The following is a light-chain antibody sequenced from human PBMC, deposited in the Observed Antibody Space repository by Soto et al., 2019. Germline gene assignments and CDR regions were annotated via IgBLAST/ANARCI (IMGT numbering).Light chain of an antibody. V-gene: IGKV1-5*03. Sequence: DIQMTQSPSSLSASVGDRVTITCRASQSIKNWLAWYQQKPGEAPKLLIYKASTLESGVPSRFSGSGSGTEFTLTISCLQPDDVATYHCQQYNSYPLTFGGGTKVDIK. CDR1: QSIKNW. CDR2: KAS. J-gene: IGKJ4*01. CDR3: QQYNSYPLT.